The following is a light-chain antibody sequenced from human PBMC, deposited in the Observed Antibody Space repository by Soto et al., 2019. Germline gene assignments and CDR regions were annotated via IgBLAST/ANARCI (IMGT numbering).Light chain of an antibody. CDR3: SSYTATNTYV. Sequence: SVLTQPASVSGSPGQSITISCTGTTSDVGNYNYVSWYQQHPGKAPKLMIYEVSYRSTGASNRFSGTKSGNTASLTISGLQGEDEADYYCSSYTATNTYVFGTGTKVTVL. CDR2: EVS. CDR1: TSDVGNYNY. V-gene: IGLV2-14*01. J-gene: IGLJ1*01.